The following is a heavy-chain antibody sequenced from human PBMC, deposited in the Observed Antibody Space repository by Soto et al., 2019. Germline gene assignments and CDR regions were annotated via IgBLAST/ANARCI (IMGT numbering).Heavy chain of an antibody. CDR1: GGSISSYY. CDR2: IYTSGST. CDR3: ARSDSSGYFLFDY. Sequence: SETLSLTCTVSGGSISSYYWRWIRQPAGKGLEWIGRIYTSGSTNYNPSLKIRVTMSVDTSKNQFSLKLSSVTAADTAVYYCARSDSSGYFLFDYWGQGTLVTVSS. J-gene: IGHJ4*02. V-gene: IGHV4-4*07. D-gene: IGHD3-22*01.